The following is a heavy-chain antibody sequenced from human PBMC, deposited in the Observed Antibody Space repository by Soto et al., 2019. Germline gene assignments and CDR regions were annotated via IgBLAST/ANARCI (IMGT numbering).Heavy chain of an antibody. CDR2: INHSGST. J-gene: IGHJ6*02. CDR3: ARLLGSEYYYGMDV. CDR1: GGSFSGYY. Sequence: PSETLSLTCAVYGGSFSGYYWSWIRQPPGKGLEWIGEINHSGSTNYNPSLKSRVTISVDTSKNQFSLKLSSVTAADTAVYYCARLLGSEYYYGMDVWGQGTTVTVSS. D-gene: IGHD3-10*01. V-gene: IGHV4-34*01.